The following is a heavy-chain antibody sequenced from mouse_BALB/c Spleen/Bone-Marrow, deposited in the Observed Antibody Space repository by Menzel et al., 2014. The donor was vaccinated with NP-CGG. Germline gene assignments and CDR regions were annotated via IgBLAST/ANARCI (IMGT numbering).Heavy chain of an antibody. D-gene: IGHD2-1*01. V-gene: IGHV1S137*01. J-gene: IGHJ4*01. Sequence: VQLQQSGAELVRPGVSAKISCKGSGYTFTDYAMHWVKQSHAKSLEWIGVISTYYGDASYNQKFKGKATMTVDKSSSTAYMELARLTSEDSAIYYCARRGNYDAMDYWGQGTSVTVSS. CDR3: ARRGNYDAMDY. CDR2: ISTYYGDA. CDR1: GYTFTDYA.